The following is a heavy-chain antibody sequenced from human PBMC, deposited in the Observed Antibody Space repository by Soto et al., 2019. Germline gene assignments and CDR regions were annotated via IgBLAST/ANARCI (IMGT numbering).Heavy chain of an antibody. CDR2: ISAYNGNT. D-gene: IGHD3-10*01. CDR1: GYTFTSYG. CDR3: ARDRPSEYYHGSGSDYYGMDV. Sequence: ASVKVSCKASGYTFTSYGISWVRQAPGQGLEWMGWISAYNGNTNYAQKLQGRVTMTTDTSTSTAYMELRSLRSDDTAVYYCARDRPSEYYHGSGSDYYGMDVWGQGATVTVSS. V-gene: IGHV1-18*04. J-gene: IGHJ6*02.